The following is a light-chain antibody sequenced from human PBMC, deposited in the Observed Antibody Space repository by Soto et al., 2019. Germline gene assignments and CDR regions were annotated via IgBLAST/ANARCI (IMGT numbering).Light chain of an antibody. Sequence: EIVMTQSTATLSVSPGERATLSCRASQSVSSNLAWYQQKPGQAPRLLIYGASTRATGIPARFSGCGSGTEFTLTISSLQSEYFALYYCQQYNNWPPYTFGQGTKLDIK. CDR2: GAS. CDR1: QSVSSN. CDR3: QQYNNWPPYT. V-gene: IGKV3-15*01. J-gene: IGKJ2*01.